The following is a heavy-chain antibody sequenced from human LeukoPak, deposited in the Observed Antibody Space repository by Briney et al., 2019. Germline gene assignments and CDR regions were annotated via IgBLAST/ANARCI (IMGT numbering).Heavy chain of an antibody. Sequence: PGGSLRLSCAASGFTFSSYGMHWVRQAPGKGLEWVAAIIYDGSNTYYADFVKGRFTISRDNSKNTLYLQMNSLRAEDTAVYYCARDEGYYDFWSGPDYYYGMDVWGQGTTVTVSS. D-gene: IGHD3-3*01. CDR3: ARDEGYYDFWSGPDYYYGMDV. CDR1: GFTFSSYG. J-gene: IGHJ6*02. V-gene: IGHV3-30*03. CDR2: IIYDGSNT.